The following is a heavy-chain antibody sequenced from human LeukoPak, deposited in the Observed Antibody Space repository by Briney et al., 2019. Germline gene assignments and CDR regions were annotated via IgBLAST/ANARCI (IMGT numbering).Heavy chain of an antibody. CDR1: GFTFSNFW. CDR2: IYGDGSFT. V-gene: IGHV3-74*01. CDR3: AREGGMITFGGVIVPFDY. J-gene: IGHJ4*02. D-gene: IGHD3-16*02. Sequence: GGSLRLSCAASGFTFSNFWMHWVRQAPGKGLVWVALIYGDGSFTRYADSVKGRFTISRDNAKNTVYLQMNSLRAEDTAVYYCAREGGMITFGGVIVPFDYWGQGTLVTVSS.